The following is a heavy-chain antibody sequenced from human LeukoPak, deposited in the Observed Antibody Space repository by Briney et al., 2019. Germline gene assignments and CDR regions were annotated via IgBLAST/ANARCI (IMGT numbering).Heavy chain of an antibody. J-gene: IGHJ4*02. CDR1: GFTFSSYA. D-gene: IGHD1-26*01. Sequence: TGGSLRLSCAASGFTFSSYAMSWVRQAPGKGLEWVSAISGSGGSTYYADSVKGRFTISRDNSKNTLYLQMNSLRAEDTAVYYCAKTKGVYSGSYRCVDYWGQGTLVTVSS. CDR2: ISGSGGST. CDR3: AKTKGVYSGSYRCVDY. V-gene: IGHV3-23*01.